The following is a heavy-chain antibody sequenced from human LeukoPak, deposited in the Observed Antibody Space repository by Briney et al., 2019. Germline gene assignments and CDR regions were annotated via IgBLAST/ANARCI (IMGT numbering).Heavy chain of an antibody. J-gene: IGHJ4*02. V-gene: IGHV4-59*01. Sequence: PSETLSLTCTVSGGSISSYYWNWIRQPPGKRLEWIGYIYYSGSTNYNPSLKSRVTISVDTSKSQFSLKLSSVTAADTAVYYCVQGSSGFYAYWGQGTLVTVSS. CDR1: GGSISSYY. D-gene: IGHD3-22*01. CDR2: IYYSGST. CDR3: VQGSSGFYAY.